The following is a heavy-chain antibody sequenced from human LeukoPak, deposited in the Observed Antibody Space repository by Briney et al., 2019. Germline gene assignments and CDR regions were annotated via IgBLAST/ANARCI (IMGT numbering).Heavy chain of an antibody. J-gene: IGHJ6*02. V-gene: IGHV3-30*02. D-gene: IGHD2-2*01. CDR1: GFTFSSYG. CDR3: ARGPLHCSSTSCYANYYYGMDV. Sequence: PGGSLRLSCAASGFTFSSYGMHWVRQAPGKGLEWVAFIRYDGSNKYYADSVKGRFTISRDNSKNTLYLQMNSLRAEDTAVYYCARGPLHCSSTSCYANYYYGMDVWGQGTTVTVSS. CDR2: IRYDGSNK.